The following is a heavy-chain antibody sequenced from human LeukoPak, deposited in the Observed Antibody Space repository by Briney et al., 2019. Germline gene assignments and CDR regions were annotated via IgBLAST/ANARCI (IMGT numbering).Heavy chain of an antibody. D-gene: IGHD3-22*01. J-gene: IGHJ4*02. Sequence: PGGSLRLSCAASGFTFSSYAMSWVRQAPGKGLEWVSAISGSGGSTYYADSVKGRFTISRDNSKSTLYLQMNSLRAEDTAVYYCAKVGDSSGYNPTFDYWGQGTLVTVSS. CDR3: AKVGDSSGYNPTFDY. CDR1: GFTFSSYA. V-gene: IGHV3-23*01. CDR2: ISGSGGST.